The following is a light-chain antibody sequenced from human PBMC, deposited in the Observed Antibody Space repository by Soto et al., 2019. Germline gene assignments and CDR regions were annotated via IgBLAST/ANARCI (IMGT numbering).Light chain of an antibody. CDR3: QQYNNWPIT. V-gene: IGKV3-15*01. J-gene: IGKJ5*01. CDR1: QSVSSSY. CDR2: GAS. Sequence: EIVLTQSPGTLSLSPGERATLSCRASQSVSSSYLAWYQQKPGQAPRLLIYGASTRATGIPVRFSGSASGTEFTLTISGLQSEDSAVYYCQQYNNWPITFGQGTRLEI.